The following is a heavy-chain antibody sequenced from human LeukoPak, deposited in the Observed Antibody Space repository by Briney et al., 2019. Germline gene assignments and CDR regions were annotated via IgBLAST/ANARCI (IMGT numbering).Heavy chain of an antibody. V-gene: IGHV3-7*01. CDR3: ARGTTVVTPNDY. D-gene: IGHD4-23*01. CDR1: GFTFSNAW. J-gene: IGHJ4*02. CDR2: IKQDGSEK. Sequence: GGSLRLSCAASGFTFSNAWMSWVCQAPGKGLEWVANIKQDGSEKYYVDSVKGRFTISRDNAKNSLYLQMNSLRAEDTAVYYCARGTTVVTPNDYWGQGTLVTVSS.